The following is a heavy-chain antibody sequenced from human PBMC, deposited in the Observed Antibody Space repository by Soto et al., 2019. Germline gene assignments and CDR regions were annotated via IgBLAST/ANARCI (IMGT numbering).Heavy chain of an antibody. D-gene: IGHD3-22*01. CDR1: GFTFSSYG. Sequence: GGSLRLSCAASGFTFSSYGMHWVRQAPGKGLEWVAVISYDGSNKYYADSVKGRFTISRDNSKNTLYLQMNSLRAEDTAVYYCAKDRVYDSSGYYLYYYYGMDVWGQGTTVTVSS. CDR2: ISYDGSNK. J-gene: IGHJ6*02. CDR3: AKDRVYDSSGYYLYYYYGMDV. V-gene: IGHV3-30*18.